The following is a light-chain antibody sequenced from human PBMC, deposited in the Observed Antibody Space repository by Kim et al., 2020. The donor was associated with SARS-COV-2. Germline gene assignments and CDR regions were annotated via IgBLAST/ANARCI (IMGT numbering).Light chain of an antibody. CDR1: QGISSY. Sequence: ASTGDRVTITCRASQGISSYLAWYQQKPEKAPKLLIYAASTLQSGVPSRFSGSGSGTDFTLTISGLQSEDFATYYCQQYYSYPRTFGQGTKVDIK. CDR2: AAS. V-gene: IGKV1-8*01. CDR3: QQYYSYPRT. J-gene: IGKJ1*01.